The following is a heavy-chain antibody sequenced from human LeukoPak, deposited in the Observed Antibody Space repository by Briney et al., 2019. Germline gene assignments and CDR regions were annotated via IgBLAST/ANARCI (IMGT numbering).Heavy chain of an antibody. D-gene: IGHD6-13*01. V-gene: IGHV3-48*03. J-gene: IGHJ4*02. CDR2: ISSSGRTT. CDR3: AREGQQLACDY. Sequence: GGSPRLSCAASGFTFSSYEMNWVRQAPGKGLEWVSYISSSGRTTYSADSVKGRFTTSRDNAKNSLYLQMNSLRAEDTAVYYCAREGQQLACDYWGQGTLVTVSS. CDR1: GFTFSSYE.